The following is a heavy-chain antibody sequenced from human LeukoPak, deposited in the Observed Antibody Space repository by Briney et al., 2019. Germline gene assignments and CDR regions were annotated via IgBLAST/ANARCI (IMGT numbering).Heavy chain of an antibody. D-gene: IGHD5-12*01. V-gene: IGHV1-69*05. J-gene: IGHJ5*02. CDR3: ARDHLAGFRGYSGYDPEFDP. Sequence: GASVKVSCKASAGTFSSYAISWVRQAPGQGLEWMGGIIPIFDTANYAQKFQGRVTITTDESTSTAYMELSSLRSEDTAVYYCARDHLAGFRGYSGYDPEFDPWGQGTLVTVSS. CDR2: IIPIFDTA. CDR1: AGTFSSYA.